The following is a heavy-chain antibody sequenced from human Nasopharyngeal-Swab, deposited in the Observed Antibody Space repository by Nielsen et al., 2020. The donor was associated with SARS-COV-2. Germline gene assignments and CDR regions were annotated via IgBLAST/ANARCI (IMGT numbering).Heavy chain of an antibody. CDR1: GFTFDDYV. Sequence: GESLKISCAASGFTFDDYVMSWVRQAPGKGLKWVSAISESGGSTYYADSVKGRFTISRDNSKTTLYLQMNSLRAEDTAVYYCAKPVTVHGYDAFDIWGQGTMVTVSS. V-gene: IGHV3-23*01. CDR2: ISESGGST. D-gene: IGHD4-11*01. CDR3: AKPVTVHGYDAFDI. J-gene: IGHJ3*02.